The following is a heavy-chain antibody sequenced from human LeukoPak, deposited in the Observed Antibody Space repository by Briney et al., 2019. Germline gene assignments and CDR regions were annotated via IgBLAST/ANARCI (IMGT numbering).Heavy chain of an antibody. V-gene: IGHV3-23*01. D-gene: IGHD6-13*01. J-gene: IGHJ4*02. CDR1: GFTFSSYA. Sequence: GGSLRLSCAASGFTFSSYAMSLVRQVPGKGLEWVSTISSSGGATYYADSVKGRFTISRDNSKNTLSLQMNSLSAEDTAIYYCTKWAGVSDTSNWYGPFDHWGQGTLVTVSS. CDR2: ISSSGGAT. CDR3: TKWAGVSDTSNWYGPFDH.